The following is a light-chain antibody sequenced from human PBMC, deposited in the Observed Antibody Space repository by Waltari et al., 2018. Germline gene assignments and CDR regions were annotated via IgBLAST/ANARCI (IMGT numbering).Light chain of an antibody. Sequence: QLVLTQSPSPSASLDASIKLTCTLSSGHSNNLIAWLQHHEPEKGPRYVMKVNSDGAHSRGDGIPDRCSGSSSGAERYLTIASLQSEDEADYYCQTGGHGTWVFGGGTKLTVL. V-gene: IGLV4-69*01. CDR1: SGHSNNL. J-gene: IGLJ3*02. CDR3: QTGGHGTWV. CDR2: VNSDGAH.